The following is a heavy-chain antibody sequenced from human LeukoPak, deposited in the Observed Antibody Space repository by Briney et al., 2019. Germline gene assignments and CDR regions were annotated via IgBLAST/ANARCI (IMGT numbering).Heavy chain of an antibody. Sequence: SETLSLTCTVSGGSISSYHWSWIRQPPGKGLEWIGYIYYSGSTNYNPSLKSRVTISVDTSKNQFSLKLSSVTAADTAVYYCARDQGGTVDYWGQGTLVTVSS. J-gene: IGHJ4*02. D-gene: IGHD3-16*01. CDR1: GGSISSYH. CDR3: ARDQGGTVDY. V-gene: IGHV4-59*01. CDR2: IYYSGST.